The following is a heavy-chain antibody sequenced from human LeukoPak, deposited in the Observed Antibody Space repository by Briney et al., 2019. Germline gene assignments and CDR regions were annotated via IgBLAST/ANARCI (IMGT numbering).Heavy chain of an antibody. CDR3: ARDRDYAFDI. V-gene: IGHV3-48*02. CDR2: ISSSSSTV. J-gene: IGHJ3*02. CDR1: GLIFSDYS. Sequence: GGSLRLSCVASGLIFSDYSMNWVRQAPGKGLEWVSYISSSSSTVLYADSMKGRLTISRDNAKNSLYLQMNSLRDEDTAVYYCARDRDYAFDIWGQGTMVTVSS.